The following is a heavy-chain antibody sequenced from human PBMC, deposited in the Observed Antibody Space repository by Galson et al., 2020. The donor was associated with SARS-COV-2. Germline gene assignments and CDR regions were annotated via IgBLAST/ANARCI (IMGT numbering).Heavy chain of an antibody. CDR3: ARMVATFDFPYYYYYMDV. CDR2: ISAYNGNT. V-gene: IGHV1-18*04. CDR1: GYTFTSYG. J-gene: IGHJ6*03. Sequence: ASVKVSCKASGYTFTSYGISWVRQAPGQGLEWMGWISAYNGNTNYAQKLQGRVTMTTDTSTNTAYMELRSLRSDDTAVYYCARMVATFDFPYYYYYMDVWGKGTTVTVSS. D-gene: IGHD5-12*01.